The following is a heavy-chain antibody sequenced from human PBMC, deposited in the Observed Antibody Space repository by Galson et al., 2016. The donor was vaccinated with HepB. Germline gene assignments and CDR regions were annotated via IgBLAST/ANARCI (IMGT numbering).Heavy chain of an antibody. CDR1: GFTFRTYA. V-gene: IGHV3-23*01. CDR2: IGTSGDST. CDR3: AKAPIFGVVSYYYHGVDV. D-gene: IGHD3-3*01. Sequence: SLRLSCAASGFTFRTYAMSWVRQAPGRGLEWVSGIGTSGDSTYYAESVKGRFTISRDNFENTLFLQMNSLRADDTAIYYCAKAPIFGVVSYYYHGVDVWGQGTTVTVSS. J-gene: IGHJ6*02.